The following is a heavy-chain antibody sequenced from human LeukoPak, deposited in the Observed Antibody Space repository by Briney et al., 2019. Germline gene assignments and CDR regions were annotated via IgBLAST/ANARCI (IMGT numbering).Heavy chain of an antibody. CDR2: IYPGDSDT. D-gene: IGHD3-9*01. CDR3: ARCPLPYYDILTGYYTPGYGMDV. Sequence: SGGSLQISCKGSGYSFTSYWIGWVRQVPGKGLEWMGIIYPGDSDTRYSPSFQGQVTISADKSISTAYLQWSSLKASDTAMYYCARCPLPYYDILTGYYTPGYGMDVWGQGTTVTVSS. V-gene: IGHV5-51*01. J-gene: IGHJ6*02. CDR1: GYSFTSYW.